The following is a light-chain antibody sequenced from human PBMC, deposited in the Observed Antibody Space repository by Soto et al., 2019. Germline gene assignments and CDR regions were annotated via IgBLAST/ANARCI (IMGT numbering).Light chain of an antibody. Sequence: QSVLTQPASVSGSPGQSITISCTGTSSDVGGYKYVSWYQHHPGKAPKLMIYDVSNRPSGVSNRFSGSKSGNTASLTISGLQADDEADYYCSSYSSSGTGVFGTGTKVTV. CDR3: SSYSSSGTGV. CDR2: DVS. J-gene: IGLJ1*01. CDR1: SSDVGGYKY. V-gene: IGLV2-14*03.